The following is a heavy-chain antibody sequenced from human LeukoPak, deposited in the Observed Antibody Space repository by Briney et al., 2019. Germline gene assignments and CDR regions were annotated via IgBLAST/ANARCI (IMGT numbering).Heavy chain of an antibody. CDR1: GGTFSSYA. CDR3: ARDRDDIAAGYFDY. D-gene: IGHD6-13*01. J-gene: IGHJ4*02. CDR2: IISIFGTA. V-gene: IGHV1-69*13. Sequence: SVKVSCKASGGTFSSYAISWVGQGPGQGLEWMGGIISIFGTANYAQKFQGRVTITADESTSTAYMELSSLRSEDTAVYYCARDRDDIAAGYFDYWGQGTLVTVSS.